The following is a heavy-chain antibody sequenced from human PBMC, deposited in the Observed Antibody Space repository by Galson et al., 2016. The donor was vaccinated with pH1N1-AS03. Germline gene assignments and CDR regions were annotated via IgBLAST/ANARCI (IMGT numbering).Heavy chain of an antibody. CDR2: ISSDSTTI. J-gene: IGHJ3*02. D-gene: IGHD1-26*01. CDR1: GFTFNHYS. Sequence: SLRLSCAASGFTFNHYSMNWVRQAPGKGQEWVSYISSDSTTIYYADSVKGRFTISRDNAKNSLYLQMNSLTAKDTAIYYCARTSGAYFGSAFDIWGQGTMVTVSS. V-gene: IGHV3-48*04. CDR3: ARTSGAYFGSAFDI.